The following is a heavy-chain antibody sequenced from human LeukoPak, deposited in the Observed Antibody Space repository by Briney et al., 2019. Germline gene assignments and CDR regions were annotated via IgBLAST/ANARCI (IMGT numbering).Heavy chain of an antibody. Sequence: PGGSLRLSCAASGFTFSSYAVNRVRQAPGKGLEWVSSINSSGGSTYYADSVKGRFTISRDNSKNTLYLQMNSLRAEDTAVYYCAKGPMTKLDPWGQGTLVTVSS. CDR3: AKGPMTKLDP. J-gene: IGHJ5*02. D-gene: IGHD4-11*01. V-gene: IGHV3-23*01. CDR1: GFTFSSYA. CDR2: INSSGGST.